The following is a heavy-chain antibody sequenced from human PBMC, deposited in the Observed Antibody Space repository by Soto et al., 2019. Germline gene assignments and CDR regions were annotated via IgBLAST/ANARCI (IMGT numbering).Heavy chain of an antibody. Sequence: PSETLSLTCTVSGGSISSGGYYWSWIRQHPGKGLEWIGYIYYSGRTYYNPSLHSRVSIAVDTTENQFSLKLTSVTAADTSVYYCARGSFSSSSSWFDPWGRGNLVTV. J-gene: IGHJ5*02. V-gene: IGHV4-31*03. CDR2: IYYSGRT. D-gene: IGHD6-6*01. CDR1: GGSISSGGYY. CDR3: ARGSFSSSSSWFDP.